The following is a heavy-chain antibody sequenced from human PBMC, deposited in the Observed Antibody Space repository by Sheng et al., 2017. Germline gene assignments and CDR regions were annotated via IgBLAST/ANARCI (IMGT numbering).Heavy chain of an antibody. CDR2: IWYDGSNK. Sequence: QVQLVESGGGVVQPGRSLRLSCAASGFTFSSYGMHWVRQAPGKGLEWVAVIWYDGSNKYYADSVKGRFTISRDNSKNTLYLQMNSLRAEDTAVYYCARVGLTRFTYYYDSSGHIDYWGQGTLVTVSS. J-gene: IGHJ4*02. CDR1: GFTFSSYG. CDR3: ARVGLTRFTYYYDSSGHIDY. V-gene: IGHV3-33*01. D-gene: IGHD3-22*01.